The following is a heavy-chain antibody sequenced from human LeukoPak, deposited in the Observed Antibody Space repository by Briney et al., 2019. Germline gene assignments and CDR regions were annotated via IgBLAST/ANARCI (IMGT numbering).Heavy chain of an antibody. J-gene: IGHJ4*02. D-gene: IGHD5-12*01. V-gene: IGHV4-31*03. CDR1: GGSISSGGYY. CDR3: ARVDRGYSGYDLGYFDY. CDR2: IYYGGST. Sequence: PSETLSLTCTVSGGSISSGGYYWSWIRQHPGKGLEWIGYIYYGGSTYYNPSLKSRVTISVDTSKNQFSLKLSSVTAADTAVYYCARVDRGYSGYDLGYFDYWGQGTLVTVSS.